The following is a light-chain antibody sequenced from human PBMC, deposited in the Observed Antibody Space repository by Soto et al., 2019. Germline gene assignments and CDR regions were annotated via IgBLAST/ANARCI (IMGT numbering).Light chain of an antibody. CDR1: QTISNW. CDR3: QHYNSYSEA. CDR2: KAS. Sequence: IKMPQSPSTLSASLGVRVAITCRARQTISNWLAWYQQKPGKAPKLLIYKASTLESGVPSRFSGSRYGTEFTLTISSLQPEDFATYYGQHYNSYSEAFGQGTKV. V-gene: IGKV1-5*03. J-gene: IGKJ1*01.